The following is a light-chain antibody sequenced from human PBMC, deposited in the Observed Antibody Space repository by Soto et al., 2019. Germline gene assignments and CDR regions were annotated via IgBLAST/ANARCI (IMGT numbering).Light chain of an antibody. V-gene: IGKV2-28*01. J-gene: IGKJ5*01. Sequence: DIVMTQSPLSLPVTPGEPASISCISSQMRLYSNGYNDLNWYLQKPGQSPQVLIYLGSNRASGVPDRFSGSGSGTDFTLKISRVEAEDVGVYYCMQALQTPLTFGQGTRLEI. CDR3: MQALQTPLT. CDR2: LGS. CDR1: QMRLYSNGYND.